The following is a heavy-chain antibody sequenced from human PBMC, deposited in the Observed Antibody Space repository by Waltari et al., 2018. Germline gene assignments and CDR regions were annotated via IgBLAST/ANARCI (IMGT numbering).Heavy chain of an antibody. V-gene: IGHV1-69*01. Sequence: QVQLVQSGAEVKKPGSSVKVSCKASGGTFSSYAISWVRQAPGQGLGWMGGIIPIFGTANYAQKFQGRVTITADESTSTAYMELSSLRSEDTAVYYCATAIGAGDGYSYYYYYGMDVWGQGTTVTVSS. J-gene: IGHJ6*02. CDR2: IIPIFGTA. D-gene: IGHD5-18*01. CDR1: GGTFSSYA. CDR3: ATAIGAGDGYSYYYYYGMDV.